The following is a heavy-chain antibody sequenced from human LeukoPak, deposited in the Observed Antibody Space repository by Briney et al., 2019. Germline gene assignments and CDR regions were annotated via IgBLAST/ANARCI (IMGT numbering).Heavy chain of an antibody. CDR1: GLTFSNYN. Sequence: GGSLRLSCAASGLTFSNYNMNWVRQAPGKGLEWVSSITSTSSYIYYADSVKGRFTISRDNAKNSLYLQVNSLTAEDAAVYYCARAGVDSSGYYYQGFDYWGQGTQVTVSS. D-gene: IGHD3-3*01. J-gene: IGHJ4*02. CDR3: ARAGVDSSGYYYQGFDY. CDR2: ITSTSSYI. V-gene: IGHV3-21*01.